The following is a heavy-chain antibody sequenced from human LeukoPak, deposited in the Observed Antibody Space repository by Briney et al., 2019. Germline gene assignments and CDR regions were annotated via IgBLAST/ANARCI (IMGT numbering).Heavy chain of an antibody. CDR1: GFTFSSYG. J-gene: IGHJ4*02. Sequence: PGRSLRLSCAASGFTFSSYGMHWVRQAPGKGLEWVAVISYDGSNKYYADSVKGRFTISRDNSKNTLYLQMNSLRAEATAAYYCAKSPYDYVWGSYRPIDYWGQGTLVTVSS. CDR3: AKSPYDYVWGSYRPIDY. D-gene: IGHD3-16*02. CDR2: ISYDGSNK. V-gene: IGHV3-30*18.